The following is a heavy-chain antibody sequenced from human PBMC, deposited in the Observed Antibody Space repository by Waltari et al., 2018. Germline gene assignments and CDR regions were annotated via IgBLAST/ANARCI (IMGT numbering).Heavy chain of an antibody. CDR1: GGSFRGYY. V-gene: IGHV4-34*02. CDR3: ARRPGIAPAGTKGYFDN. Sequence: QVQLEQWGAGLLKPSETLSLTCAVYGGSFRGYYWSWVLQSPWTWLEWIGQINHSGSRNYNPSLESRVTISADTSKNQFSLNLRSVTAADTAIYYCARRPGIAPAGTKGYFDNWGQGILVTVSS. D-gene: IGHD6-13*01. CDR2: INHSGSR. J-gene: IGHJ4*02.